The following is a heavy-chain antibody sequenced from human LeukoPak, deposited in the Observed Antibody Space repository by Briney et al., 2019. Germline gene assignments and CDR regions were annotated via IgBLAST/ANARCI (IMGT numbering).Heavy chain of an antibody. Sequence: GESLRLSCAASGFTFSGYSMNWVRQAPGKGLEWVSSISTTSDYIHYADSLKGRVAISRDNAKNSLYLQMNSLRAEDTAVYYCARGGIYSQGFDYWGQGSLVTVSS. CDR1: GFTFSGYS. D-gene: IGHD6-13*01. J-gene: IGHJ4*02. CDR3: ARGGIYSQGFDY. V-gene: IGHV3-21*01. CDR2: ISTTSDYI.